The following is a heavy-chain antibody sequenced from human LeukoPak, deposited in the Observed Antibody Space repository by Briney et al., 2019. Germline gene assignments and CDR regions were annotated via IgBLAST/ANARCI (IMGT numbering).Heavy chain of an antibody. D-gene: IGHD6-19*01. CDR1: GFTFSSYD. CDR3: AKAAPIAVAGSWYFDY. V-gene: IGHV3-9*01. J-gene: IGHJ4*02. Sequence: GGSLRLSCAASGFTFSSYDMHWVRQAPGKGLEWVSGISWNSGSIGYADSVKGRFTISRDNSKNTLYLQMNSLRAEDTAVYYCAKAAPIAVAGSWYFDYWGQGTLVTVSS. CDR2: ISWNSGSI.